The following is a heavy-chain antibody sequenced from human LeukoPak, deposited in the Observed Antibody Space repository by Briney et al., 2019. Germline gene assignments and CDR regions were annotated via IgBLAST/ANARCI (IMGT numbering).Heavy chain of an antibody. V-gene: IGHV1-2*02. CDR2: INPNSGGT. CDR3: ATIDIVVVPAAIPGNWFDP. Sequence: ASVKVSCKASGYTFTGYYMHWVRQAPGQGLEWMGWINPNSGGTNYAQKFQGRVTMTRDTSISTAYMELSRLRSDDTAVYYCATIDIVVVPAAIPGNWFDPWGQGTLVTVSS. CDR1: GYTFTGYY. J-gene: IGHJ5*02. D-gene: IGHD2-2*02.